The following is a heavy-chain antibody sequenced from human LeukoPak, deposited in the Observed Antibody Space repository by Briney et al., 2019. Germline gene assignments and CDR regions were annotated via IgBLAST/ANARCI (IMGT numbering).Heavy chain of an antibody. J-gene: IGHJ4*02. Sequence: PGGSLRLSCAASGFIFSNYGMSWVRQSPGKGLEWVSAISGSGGSTYYADSVKGRFTISRDNSKNTLYLQMNSLRAEDTAVYYCAKERWGEFGDPSFDYWGQGTLVTVSS. D-gene: IGHD3-10*01. V-gene: IGHV3-23*01. CDR1: GFIFSNYG. CDR3: AKERWGEFGDPSFDY. CDR2: ISGSGGST.